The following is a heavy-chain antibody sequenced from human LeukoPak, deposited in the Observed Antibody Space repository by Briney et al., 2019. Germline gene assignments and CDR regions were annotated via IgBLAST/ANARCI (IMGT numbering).Heavy chain of an antibody. Sequence: GGSLRLSCAASRFTFSSYWMSWVRQAPGKGLEWVANIKQDVSEKYYVDSVKGRFTISRDNAKNSLYLQMNSLRAEDTAVYYCARDRVPPDYWGQGTLVTVSS. J-gene: IGHJ4*02. V-gene: IGHV3-7*01. CDR3: ARDRVPPDY. D-gene: IGHD3-10*01. CDR1: RFTFSSYW. CDR2: IKQDVSEK.